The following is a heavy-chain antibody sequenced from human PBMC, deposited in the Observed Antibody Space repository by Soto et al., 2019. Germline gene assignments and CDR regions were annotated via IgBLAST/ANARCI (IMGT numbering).Heavy chain of an antibody. D-gene: IGHD5-12*01. CDR3: AKHSGYDHYYDMDV. CDR2: IIGSGGTP. V-gene: IGHV3-23*01. J-gene: IGHJ6*02. CDR1: GFTFDIYA. Sequence: EVQLLESGGGLVQPGGSLRLSCAASGFTFDIYAMSWVRQAPGKGPEWVSTIIGSGGTPYYADSVKGRFTISRDNSKNTLYVQMNSLRADDTAEYYCAKHSGYDHYYDMDVWGQGTTVTVSS.